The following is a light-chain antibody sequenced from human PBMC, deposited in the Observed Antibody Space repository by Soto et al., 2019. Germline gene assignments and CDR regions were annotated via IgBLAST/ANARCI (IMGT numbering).Light chain of an antibody. Sequence: QSALTQPASVSGSPGQSITISCTGTSSDVGTYNYVSWYQHHPGKAPKLIIYEVSNRPSGVSNRFSGSKSGSTASLTISGPQAKDGANYHCPSYKGDTPLFFGTGTKLPPL. J-gene: IGLJ1*01. CDR2: EVS. CDR3: PSYKGDTPLF. V-gene: IGLV2-14*01. CDR1: SSDVGTYNY.